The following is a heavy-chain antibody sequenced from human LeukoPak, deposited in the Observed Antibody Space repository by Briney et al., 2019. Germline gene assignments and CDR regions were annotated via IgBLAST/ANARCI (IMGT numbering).Heavy chain of an antibody. CDR1: GYTFTSYD. CDR2: MNPNSGNT. J-gene: IGHJ4*02. Sequence: ASVKVSCKASGYTFTSYDINWVRQAAGQGLEWMGWMNPNSGNTGYAQKFQGRVTITRNTSISTAYMELSSLRSEDTAVYYCARGGGSSWYSDYWGQGTLVTVSS. CDR3: ARGGGSSWYSDY. V-gene: IGHV1-8*03. D-gene: IGHD6-13*01.